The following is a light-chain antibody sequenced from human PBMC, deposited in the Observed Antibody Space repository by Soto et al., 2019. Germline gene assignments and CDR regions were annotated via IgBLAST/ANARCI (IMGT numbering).Light chain of an antibody. V-gene: IGKV3-20*01. Sequence: EIVLMQSPGTLSLSPGERATLSCRASQSVNSSYLAWYQQKPGQTPRLLIYGASSRATGIPDRFSGSGSGTDFTLTISTLEPEDFAVYYCQQYGSSPFTFGPGTKVDIK. J-gene: IGKJ3*01. CDR2: GAS. CDR1: QSVNSSY. CDR3: QQYGSSPFT.